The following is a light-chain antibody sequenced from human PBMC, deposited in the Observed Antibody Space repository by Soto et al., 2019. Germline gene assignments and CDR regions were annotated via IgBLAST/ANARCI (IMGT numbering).Light chain of an antibody. Sequence: QSPLTQPASVSGSPGQSITISCTGSATDVGTYNFVSWFQPRPGKAPQLIIYEVTERPSGVAPRFSGSKSVNTASLPVSGLRAADEADYFCCSFAGRKTWVFGGGTKLTVL. J-gene: IGLJ3*02. CDR1: ATDVGTYNF. CDR3: CSFAGRKTWV. CDR2: EVT. V-gene: IGLV2-23*02.